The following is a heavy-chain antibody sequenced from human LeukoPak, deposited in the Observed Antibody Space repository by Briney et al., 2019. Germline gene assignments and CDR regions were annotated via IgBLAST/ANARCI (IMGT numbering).Heavy chain of an antibody. V-gene: IGHV4-31*03. Sequence: NPSQTLSLTCTVSGGSISSGGYYWSWIRQHPGKGLEWIGYIYYSGSTYYNPSLKSRVTISVDTSKNQFSLKLSSVTAADTAVYYCARKDIVVVPAAQKGDWFGPWGQGTLVTVSS. J-gene: IGHJ5*02. CDR2: IYYSGST. CDR1: GGSISSGGYY. D-gene: IGHD2-2*01. CDR3: ARKDIVVVPAAQKGDWFGP.